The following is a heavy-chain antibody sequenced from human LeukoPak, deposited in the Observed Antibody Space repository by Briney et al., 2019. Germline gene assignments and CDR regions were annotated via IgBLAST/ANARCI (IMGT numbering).Heavy chain of an antibody. D-gene: IGHD2/OR15-2a*01. CDR3: ASVIGRSRHY. V-gene: IGHV4-34*01. J-gene: IGHJ4*02. Sequence: SETLSLTCAVYGGSFSGYYWSWIRQPXXXXLEWIGEINHSGSTNYNPSLKSRVTISVDTSKNQFSLKLSSVTAADTAVYYCASVIGRSRHYWGQGTLVTVSS. CDR2: INHSGST. CDR1: GGSFSGYY.